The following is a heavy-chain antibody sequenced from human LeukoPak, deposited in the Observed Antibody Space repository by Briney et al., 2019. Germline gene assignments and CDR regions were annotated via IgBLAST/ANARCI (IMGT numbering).Heavy chain of an antibody. J-gene: IGHJ4*02. Sequence: PGGSLRLSCAASEFTFSTYSMNWVRQAPGKGLEWVSSISSSSDYIYYADSVKGRFTISRDNAKNSLYLQMNSLRAEDTAVYYCAKDYGGNSVGPLGYWGQGTLVTVSS. CDR2: ISSSSDYI. V-gene: IGHV3-21*04. CDR3: AKDYGGNSVGPLGY. CDR1: EFTFSTYS. D-gene: IGHD4-23*01.